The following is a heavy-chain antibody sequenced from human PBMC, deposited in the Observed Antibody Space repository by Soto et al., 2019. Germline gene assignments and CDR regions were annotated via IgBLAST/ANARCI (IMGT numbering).Heavy chain of an antibody. CDR3: ARDPERMTGRWFDP. J-gene: IGHJ5*02. Sequence: EVQLVESGGGLVKPGGSLRLSCAASGFTFSSYSMNWVRQAPGKGLEWVSSISSSSSYIYYADSVKGRFTISRDNAKNSLYLQMNSLRAEDTAVYYCARDPERMTGRWFDPWGQGTLVTVSS. V-gene: IGHV3-21*01. CDR2: ISSSSSYI. CDR1: GFTFSSYS.